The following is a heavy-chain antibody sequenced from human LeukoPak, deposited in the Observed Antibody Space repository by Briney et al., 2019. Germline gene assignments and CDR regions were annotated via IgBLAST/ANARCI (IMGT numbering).Heavy chain of an antibody. Sequence: PGGSLRLSCAASGFTFSSHNMNWVRQAPGKGLEWISYIRTSGGVVSYTDSVRGRFTISTDSAKNSLYLQMNSLRDDDTAVYYCVRDQFYAFDVWGQGTMVTVSS. J-gene: IGHJ3*01. CDR3: VRDQFYAFDV. CDR2: IRTSGGVV. CDR1: GFTFSSHN. V-gene: IGHV3-48*02.